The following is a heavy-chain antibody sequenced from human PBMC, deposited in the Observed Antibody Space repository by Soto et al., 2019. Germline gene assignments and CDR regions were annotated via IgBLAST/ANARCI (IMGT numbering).Heavy chain of an antibody. V-gene: IGHV3-11*01. Sequence: LRLSCAASGFALSDSYMSWIRQAPGKGLEWVSDISSSGNTTYYADSVKGRFTISRDNSKNSLYLQMNSVGAEDTAVYYCASRDYYDSSGYYYWYYFDFWGQGTLVTVSS. D-gene: IGHD3-22*01. J-gene: IGHJ4*02. CDR2: ISSSGNTT. CDR1: GFALSDSY. CDR3: ASRDYYDSSGYYYWYYFDF.